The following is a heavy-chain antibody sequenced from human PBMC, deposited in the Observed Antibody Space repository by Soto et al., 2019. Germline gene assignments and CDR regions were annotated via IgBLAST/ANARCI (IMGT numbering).Heavy chain of an antibody. CDR1: GFTFSNYG. J-gene: IGHJ6*03. Sequence: GGSLRLSCEASGFTFSNYGMHWVRQAPGKGLEWVANIKQDGSEKYYVDSVKGRFTISRDNAKNSLYLQMNSLRAEDTAVYYCAREPATYYDILTGTYYYYYYMDVWGKGTTVTVSS. D-gene: IGHD3-9*01. CDR2: IKQDGSEK. V-gene: IGHV3-7*01. CDR3: AREPATYYDILTGTYYYYYYMDV.